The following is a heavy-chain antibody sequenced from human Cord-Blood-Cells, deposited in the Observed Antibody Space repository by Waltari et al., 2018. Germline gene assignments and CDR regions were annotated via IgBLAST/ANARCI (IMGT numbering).Heavy chain of an antibody. CDR2: ISAYNGNT. Sequence: QVQLVQSGAEVKKPGASVKVSCTASGYTFTSYGISWVRHAPGQGLEWMGWISAYNGNTNYAQKLQGRVTMTTDTSTSTAYMELRSLRSDDTAVYYCARDQGFWSGLRLYYYYGMDVWGQGTTVTVSS. J-gene: IGHJ6*02. D-gene: IGHD3-3*01. CDR3: ARDQGFWSGLRLYYYYGMDV. CDR1: GYTFTSYG. V-gene: IGHV1-18*01.